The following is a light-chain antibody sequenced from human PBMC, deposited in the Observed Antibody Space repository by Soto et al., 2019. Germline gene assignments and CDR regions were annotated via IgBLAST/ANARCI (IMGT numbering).Light chain of an antibody. Sequence: IQMTQSPSSLSASVGDRVTITCRASQDIGSWLAWYQQKPGTAPKLLIYAASSLQSGVPSRFSGSGSGTDFTPTINRLEPEDFAVYYCQQYGSPPTFGLGTQVDI. CDR3: QQYGSPPT. V-gene: IGKV1-12*01. J-gene: IGKJ1*01. CDR2: AAS. CDR1: QDIGSW.